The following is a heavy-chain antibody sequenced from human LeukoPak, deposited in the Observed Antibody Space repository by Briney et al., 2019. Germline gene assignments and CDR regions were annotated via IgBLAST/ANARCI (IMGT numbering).Heavy chain of an antibody. CDR2: IFHSGST. CDR3: ARNLGVANAPGSCFDP. Sequence: SEALSLTCAVSGGSISSGAYSWSWIRQPPGKGLEWIGYIFHSGSTNYNASLKSRVTISVDTSKNQFSLKLTSMTLADTAVYSCARNLGVANAPGSCFDPWGQGTPVTVSS. CDR1: GGSISSGAYS. J-gene: IGHJ5*02. V-gene: IGHV4-30-2*01.